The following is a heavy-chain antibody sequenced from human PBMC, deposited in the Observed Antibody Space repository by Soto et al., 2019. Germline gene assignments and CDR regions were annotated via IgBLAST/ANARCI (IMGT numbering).Heavy chain of an antibody. J-gene: IGHJ4*02. V-gene: IGHV3-15*07. CDR1: SVSNAW. Sequence: SVSNAWMTWVRQAPGKGLEWVGRIKSKTDGGTTDYAAPVKGRFTISRDDSKNTLYLQMNSLKTEDTAVYYCTTDLPTYYDILTGYKFDYWGQGTLVTVSS. CDR2: IKSKTDGGTT. D-gene: IGHD3-9*01. CDR3: TTDLPTYYDILTGYKFDY.